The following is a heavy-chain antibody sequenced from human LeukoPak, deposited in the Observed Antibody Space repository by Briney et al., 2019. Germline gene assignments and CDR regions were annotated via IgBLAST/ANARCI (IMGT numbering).Heavy chain of an antibody. J-gene: IGHJ4*02. V-gene: IGHV2-5*01. D-gene: IGHD3-3*01. Sequence: SGPTLVKPTHTLALTCTFSGFSLSTSGVGVGWIRQPPGKALEWLAIIYWHDETHYSPSLKSRLTITKDTSKNQVVLTMTNMDAMDTATYYCTPRRVAFGLEYWGQGNLVTVSS. CDR3: TPRRVAFGLEY. CDR1: GFSLSTSGVG. CDR2: IYWHDET.